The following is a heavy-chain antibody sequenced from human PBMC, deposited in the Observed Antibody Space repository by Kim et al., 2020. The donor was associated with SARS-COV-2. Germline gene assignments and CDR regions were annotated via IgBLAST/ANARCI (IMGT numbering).Heavy chain of an antibody. CDR3: ARAVGYSYCSNYYYYYGMD. D-gene: IGHD5-18*01. CDR1: GGTFSSYA. CDR2: IIPILGIA. Sequence: SVKVSCKASGGTFSSYAISWVRQAPGQGLEWMGRIIPILGIANYAQKFQGRVTITADKSTSTAYMELSSLRSEDTAVYYCARAVGYSYCSNYYYYYGMD. J-gene: IGHJ6*01. V-gene: IGHV1-69*04.